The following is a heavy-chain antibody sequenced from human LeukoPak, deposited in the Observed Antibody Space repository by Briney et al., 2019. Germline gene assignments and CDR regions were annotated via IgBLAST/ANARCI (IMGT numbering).Heavy chain of an antibody. J-gene: IGHJ4*02. CDR1: GFTFSSYA. D-gene: IGHD6-13*01. CDR2: ISYDGSNK. V-gene: IGHV3-30*18. CDR3: AKGTDPQQLVLFDY. Sequence: GGSLRLSCAASGFTFSSYAMHWVRQAPGQGLEWLAVISYDGSNKYYAGSVKGRFTISRDNSKNTLYLQMNSLRAEDTAVYYCAKGTDPQQLVLFDYWGQGTLVTVSS.